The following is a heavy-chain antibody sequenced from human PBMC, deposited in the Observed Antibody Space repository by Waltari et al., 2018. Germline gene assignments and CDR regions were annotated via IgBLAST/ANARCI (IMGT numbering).Heavy chain of an antibody. CDR1: GYSFSDYY. D-gene: IGHD1-1*01. Sequence: QVQLVQSGAEVKKPGASVKVSCKSSGYSFSDYYINWVRQAPGQGLEWLGWVNPSTGGTTSAQKCPARVTMARDRATNTAYMDLRGLTPDDTAVYYCARNKGKTISTRRAFRLDPWGQGTLVSVSS. V-gene: IGHV1-2*02. J-gene: IGHJ5*02. CDR2: VNPSTGGT. CDR3: ARNKGKTISTRRAFRLDP.